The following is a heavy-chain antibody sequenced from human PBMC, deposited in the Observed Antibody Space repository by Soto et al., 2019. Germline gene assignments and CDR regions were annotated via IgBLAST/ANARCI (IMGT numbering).Heavy chain of an antibody. CDR3: ARERYYDSSGYYPHYFQH. CDR2: ISYDGSNK. CDR1: GFTFSSYA. Sequence: QVQLVESGGGVVQPGRSLRLSCAASGFTFSSYAMHWVRQAPGKGLEWVAVISYDGSNKYYADSVKGRFTISRDNSKNTLYLHMNRLRAEDTAVYYCARERYYDSSGYYPHYFQHWGQGTLVTVSS. D-gene: IGHD3-22*01. J-gene: IGHJ1*01. V-gene: IGHV3-30-3*01.